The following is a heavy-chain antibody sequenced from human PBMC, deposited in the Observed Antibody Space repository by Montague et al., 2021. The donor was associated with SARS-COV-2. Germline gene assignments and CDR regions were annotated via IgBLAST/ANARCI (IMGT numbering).Heavy chain of an antibody. D-gene: IGHD2-2*01. J-gene: IGHJ6*03. CDR1: GFTFSSYG. Sequence: SLRLSCAASGFTFSSYGMHWVRRAPGKGLEWVAVIWYDGSNKYYADSVKGRFTISRDNSKNTLYLQMNSLRAEDTAVYYCAKDREYQLPYYYYYMDVWGKGTTVTVSS. CDR2: IWYDGSNK. CDR3: AKDREYQLPYYYYYMDV. V-gene: IGHV3-33*06.